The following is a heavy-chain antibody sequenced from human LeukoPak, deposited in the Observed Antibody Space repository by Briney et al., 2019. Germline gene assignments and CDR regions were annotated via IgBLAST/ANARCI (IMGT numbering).Heavy chain of an antibody. J-gene: IGHJ4*02. CDR1: GFTLSSYW. V-gene: IGHV3-74*01. CDR2: IRRDGTT. CDR3: ARAAGQATPFDY. D-gene: IGHD2-15*01. Sequence: GGSLRLSCAGSGFTLSSYWIHWVRQAPGKGLVWVSLIRRDGTTSFAASVQGRFPISRDNARNTLYLKMNSLGAEDTAVYYCARAAGQATPFDYWGPGTLVTVSS.